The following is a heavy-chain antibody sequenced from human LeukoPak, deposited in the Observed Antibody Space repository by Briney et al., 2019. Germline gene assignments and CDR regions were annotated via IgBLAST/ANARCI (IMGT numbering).Heavy chain of an antibody. Sequence: ASVTVSCKASGGTFSSYAISWVRQAPGQGLEWMGGIIPIFGTANYAQKFQGRVTITADESTSTAYMELSSLRSEDTAVYYCARAGPHNYYYYMDVWGKGTTVTISS. J-gene: IGHJ6*03. CDR3: ARAGPHNYYYYMDV. CDR2: IIPIFGTA. CDR1: GGTFSSYA. V-gene: IGHV1-69*13.